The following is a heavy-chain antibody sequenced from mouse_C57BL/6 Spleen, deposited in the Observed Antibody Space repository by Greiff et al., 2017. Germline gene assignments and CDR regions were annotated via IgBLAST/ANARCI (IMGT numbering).Heavy chain of an antibody. CDR2: ISSGSSTI. D-gene: IGHD1-1*01. V-gene: IGHV5-17*01. CDR1: GFTFSDYG. Sequence: EVHLVESGGGLVKPGGSLKLSCAASGFTFSDYGMHWVRQAPEKGLEWVAYISSGSSTIYSADTVKGRFTSTRDNAKNTLFLQMTSLRSEDTAMYYCSRSGSRKYFCVWGTGTTVTVSS. J-gene: IGHJ1*03. CDR3: SRSGSRKYFCV.